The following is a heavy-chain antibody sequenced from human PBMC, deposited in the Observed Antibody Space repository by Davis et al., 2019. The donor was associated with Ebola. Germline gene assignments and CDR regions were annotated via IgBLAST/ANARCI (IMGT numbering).Heavy chain of an antibody. CDR1: GYNFNTYG. D-gene: IGHD5-24*01. CDR3: ARGNYGWFDP. CDR2: MNPNNGDS. Sequence: ASVKVSCKSSGYNFNTYGFNWVRRAPGQGLEWMGWMNPNNGDSGYAQKFQGRVTMTRNTSMGTAYMQLSNLQYEDTAVYYCARGNYGWFDPWGQGTLVTVSS. J-gene: IGHJ5*02. V-gene: IGHV1-8*02.